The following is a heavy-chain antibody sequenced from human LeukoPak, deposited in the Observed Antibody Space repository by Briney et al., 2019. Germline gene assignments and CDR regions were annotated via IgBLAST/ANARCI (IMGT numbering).Heavy chain of an antibody. J-gene: IGHJ6*04. D-gene: IGHD2-15*01. V-gene: IGHV3-7*03. CDR3: ARDFGLRCSGGTCYSVYYYGMDV. CDR1: GFSFSNYA. Sequence: QAGGSLRLSCSASGFSFSNYAMYWVRQAPGKGLEWVANIKQGGSEKYYVDSVKGRFTISRDNAKNSLYLQMNSLRAEDTAVYYCARDFGLRCSGGTCYSVYYYGMDVWGKGTTATVSS. CDR2: IKQGGSEK.